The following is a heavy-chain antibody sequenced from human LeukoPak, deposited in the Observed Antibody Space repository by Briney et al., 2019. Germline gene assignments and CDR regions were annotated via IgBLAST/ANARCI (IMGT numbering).Heavy chain of an antibody. CDR3: ARRKLERGEIDY. V-gene: IGHV4-34*01. D-gene: IGHD1-1*01. CDR1: GGSFSGYY. J-gene: IGHJ4*02. CDR2: NNHSGST. Sequence: SETLSLTCAVYGGSFSGYYWSWIRQPPGKGLEWIGENNHSGSTNYNPSLKSRVTISVDTSKNQFSLKLSSVTAADTAVYYCARRKLERGEIDYWGQGTLVTVSS.